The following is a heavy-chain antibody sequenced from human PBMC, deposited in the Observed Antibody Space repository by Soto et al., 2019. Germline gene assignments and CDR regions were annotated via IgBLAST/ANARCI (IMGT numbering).Heavy chain of an antibody. CDR3: ARDPLWFGEISAPCDY. CDR2: ISSSSSYI. Sequence: EVHLVESGGGLVKPGGSLRLSCGASGFTFSSYSMNWVRQAPGKGLEWVSSISSSSSYIYYADSVKGRFTISRDNAKNSLYLQMNSLRAEDTAVYYCARDPLWFGEISAPCDYWGQGTLVTVSS. V-gene: IGHV3-21*01. J-gene: IGHJ4*02. D-gene: IGHD3-10*01. CDR1: GFTFSSYS.